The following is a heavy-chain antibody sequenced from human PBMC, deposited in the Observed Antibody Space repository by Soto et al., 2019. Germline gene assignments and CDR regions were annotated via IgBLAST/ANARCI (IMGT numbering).Heavy chain of an antibody. V-gene: IGHV1-46*03. J-gene: IGHJ2*01. CDR2: INPAGGST. CDR1: GNTIISYY. D-gene: IGHD1-20*01. Sequence: VKVSRKASGNTIISYYLLWVRQPLGQGPQWMGIINPAGGSTSSAQKFQGRVAMTRDTSTSTVYMELSSLRFDDTAVNYCPTASSTRYHVRNLPGSQWGR. CDR3: PTASSTRYHVRNLPGSQ.